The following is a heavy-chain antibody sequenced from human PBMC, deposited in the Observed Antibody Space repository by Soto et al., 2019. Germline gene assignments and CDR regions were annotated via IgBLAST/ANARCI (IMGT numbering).Heavy chain of an antibody. CDR2: MNPNSGNT. CDR3: ARGPYRSGWLSYYYYSGMDV. D-gene: IGHD6-19*01. Sequence: ASVKVSCKASGYTFTSYDINWVRQATGQGLEWMGWMNPNSGNTGYAQKFQGRVTMTRNTSISAAYMELSSLRSEDTAVYYCARGPYRSGWLSYYYYSGMDVWGQGTTVTVYS. J-gene: IGHJ6*02. V-gene: IGHV1-8*01. CDR1: GYTFTSYD.